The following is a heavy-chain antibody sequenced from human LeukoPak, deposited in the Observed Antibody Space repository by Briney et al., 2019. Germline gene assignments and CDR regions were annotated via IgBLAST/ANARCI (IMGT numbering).Heavy chain of an antibody. D-gene: IGHD2-15*01. Sequence: GGSLRLSCSVSGFTFSSNAMSWVRQAPGKGLEWVSGISGSGGSTYYADSVKGRFTISRDNSKNTLYLQMNSLRAEDTALYYCAKYLYSVSYYGTDVWGQGTTVTVSS. CDR3: AKYLYSVSYYGTDV. J-gene: IGHJ6*02. CDR2: ISGSGGST. CDR1: GFTFSSNA. V-gene: IGHV3-23*01.